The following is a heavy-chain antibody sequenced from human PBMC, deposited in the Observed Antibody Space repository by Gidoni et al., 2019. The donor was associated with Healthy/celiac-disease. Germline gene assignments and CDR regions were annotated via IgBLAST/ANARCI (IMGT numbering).Heavy chain of an antibody. CDR2: ISGSGGST. CDR3: ANNNRDYYDSSGYSPGYYYYYMDV. V-gene: IGHV3-23*01. Sequence: EVQLLESGGGLVQPGGSLRLSCAASGFTFSSYAMIWVRQAPGKGLEWVSRISGSGGSTYDADSGKGRFTISRDNSKNTLYLQMSSRRAEDTAVYYCANNNRDYYDSSGYSPGYYYYYMDVWGKGTTVTVSS. D-gene: IGHD3-22*01. J-gene: IGHJ6*03. CDR1: GFTFSSYA.